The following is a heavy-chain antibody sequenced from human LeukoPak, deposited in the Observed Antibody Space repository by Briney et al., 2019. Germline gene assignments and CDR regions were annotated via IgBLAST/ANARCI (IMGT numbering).Heavy chain of an antibody. V-gene: IGHV4-39*01. CDR3: ARTVWFGAPFDP. J-gene: IGHJ5*02. D-gene: IGHD3-10*01. CDR2: IYYSGST. Sequence: PSETLSLTCTVSGGSISSSSYYWGWIRQPPGKGLEWIGSIYYSGSTYYNPSLKSRVTISVDTSKNQFSLKLSSVTAADTAVYYCARTVWFGAPFDPWGQGTLVTVSS. CDR1: GGSISSSSYY.